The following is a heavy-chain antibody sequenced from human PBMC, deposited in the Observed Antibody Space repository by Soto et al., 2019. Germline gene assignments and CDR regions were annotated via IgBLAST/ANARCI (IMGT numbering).Heavy chain of an antibody. CDR2: ISYDGSNK. Sequence: GGSLRLSCAASGFTFSSYVIHWVRQAPGKGLEWVAVISYDGSNKYYADSVKGRFTISRDNSKNTLYLQMNSLRAEDTAVYYCATSLDVWGQGTTVTVS. V-gene: IGHV3-30*03. J-gene: IGHJ6*02. CDR1: GFTFSSYV. CDR3: ATSLDV.